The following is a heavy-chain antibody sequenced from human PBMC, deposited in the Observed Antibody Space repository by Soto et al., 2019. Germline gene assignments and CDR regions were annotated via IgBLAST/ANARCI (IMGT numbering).Heavy chain of an antibody. J-gene: IGHJ3*02. CDR2: IYYSGST. D-gene: IGHD5-18*01. CDR1: GGSISSGGYY. Sequence: SETLSLTCTVSGGSISSGGYYWSWIRQHPGKGLEWIGYIYYSGSTYYNPSLKSRVTISVDTSKNQFSLKLSSVTAADTAVYYCARRQLWPEFDAFDIWGQGTMVTVSS. CDR3: ARRQLWPEFDAFDI. V-gene: IGHV4-31*03.